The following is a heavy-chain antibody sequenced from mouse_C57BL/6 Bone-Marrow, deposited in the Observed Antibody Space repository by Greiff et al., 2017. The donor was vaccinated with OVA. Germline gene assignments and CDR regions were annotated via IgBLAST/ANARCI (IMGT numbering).Heavy chain of an antibody. Sequence: EVKLVESGGGLVQSGRSLRLSCATSGFTFSDFYMEWVRQAPGKGLEWIAASSNKANDYPTEYSASVKGRFIVSRDTSQSILYRQMNALRAEDTDMYYCARAYGSSQYYDAMDYWGQGTSVTVSS. V-gene: IGHV7-1*01. CDR1: GFTFSDFY. J-gene: IGHJ4*01. D-gene: IGHD1-1*01. CDR3: ARAYGSSQYYDAMDY. CDR2: SSNKANDYPT.